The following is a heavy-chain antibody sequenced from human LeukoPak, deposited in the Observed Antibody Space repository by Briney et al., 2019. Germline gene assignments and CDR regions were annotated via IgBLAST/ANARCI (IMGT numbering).Heavy chain of an antibody. J-gene: IGHJ5*02. CDR1: GGSISSGGYY. D-gene: IGHD6-13*01. V-gene: IGHV4-31*03. CDR2: IYYSGST. Sequence: PSQTLSLTYTVSGGSISSGGYYWSWIRQHPGKGLEWIGYIYYSGSTYYNPSLKSRVTISVDTSKNQFSLKLSSVTAADTAVYYCARRVAAAGTSDWFDPWGQGTLVTVSS. CDR3: ARRVAAAGTSDWFDP.